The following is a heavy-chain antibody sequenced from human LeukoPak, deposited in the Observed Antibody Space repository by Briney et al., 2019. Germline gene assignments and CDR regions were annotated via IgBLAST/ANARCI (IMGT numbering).Heavy chain of an antibody. J-gene: IGHJ4*02. V-gene: IGHV4-59*08. CDR1: GGSISSYY. CDR2: IYYSGST. D-gene: IGHD3-22*01. Sequence: SETLSLTCTVSGGSISSYYWSWIRQPPGKGLEWIGYIYYSGSTNYNPSLKSRVTISVDTSKNQFSLKLSSVTAADTAVYYCVRRLLSGDSSAFDYWGQGTLVTVSS. CDR3: VRRLLSGDSSAFDY.